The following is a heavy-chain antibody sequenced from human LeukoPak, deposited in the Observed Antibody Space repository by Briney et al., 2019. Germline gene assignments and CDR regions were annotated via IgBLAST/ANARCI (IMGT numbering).Heavy chain of an antibody. CDR2: INPNSGGT. J-gene: IGHJ4*02. V-gene: IGHV1-2*02. CDR3: ARVLVWCELPPDYDY. CDR1: GYTFTGYY. D-gene: IGHD1-26*01. Sequence: ASVKVSCKASGYTFTGYYMHWVRQAPGQELEWMGWINPNSGGTNYAQKFQGRVTMTRDTSISTAYMELSRLRSDDTAVYYCARVLVWCELPPDYDYWGQGTLVTVSS.